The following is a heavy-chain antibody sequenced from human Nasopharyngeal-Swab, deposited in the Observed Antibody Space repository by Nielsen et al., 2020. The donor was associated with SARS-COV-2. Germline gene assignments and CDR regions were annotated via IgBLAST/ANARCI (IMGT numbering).Heavy chain of an antibody. D-gene: IGHD4-17*01. J-gene: IGHJ6*03. Sequence: GESLKISCAASGFTFSSYAMSWVRQAPGKGLEWVSAISGSGGSTYYADSVKGRFTISRDNSKNTLYLQMNSLRAEDTAVYYCAKYYGDYPYYYYYTDVWGKGTTVTVSS. CDR3: AKYYGDYPYYYYYTDV. V-gene: IGHV3-23*01. CDR1: GFTFSSYA. CDR2: ISGSGGST.